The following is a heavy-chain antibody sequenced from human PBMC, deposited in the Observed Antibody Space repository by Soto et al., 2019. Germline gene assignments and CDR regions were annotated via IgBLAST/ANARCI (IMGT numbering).Heavy chain of an antibody. CDR1: GLTFSNYW. CDR3: ARDLGGYASH. V-gene: IGHV3-74*01. CDR2: INTDGSTT. Sequence: EVQLVESGGGLVQPGGSLRLSCAASGLTFSNYWMHWVRQAPGKGPVWVSRINTDGSTTNYADSVKGRFTISRDNAKNTLYLQTNSLGDEDTAVYYCARDLGGYASHWGQGTLVTVSS. J-gene: IGHJ4*02. D-gene: IGHD3-16*01.